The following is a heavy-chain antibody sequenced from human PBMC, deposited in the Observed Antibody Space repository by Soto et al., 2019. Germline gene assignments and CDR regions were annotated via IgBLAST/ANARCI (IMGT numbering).Heavy chain of an antibody. Sequence: GWSLRLSCAASGFTFSSYGMHWVRQAPGKGLEWVAVIWYDGSNKYYADSVKGRFTISRDNSKNTLYLQMNSLRAEDTAVYYCARDLGVDTAMYLYDCGQGTLVTVSS. CDR1: GFTFSSYG. CDR2: IWYDGSNK. D-gene: IGHD5-18*01. CDR3: ARDLGVDTAMYLYD. V-gene: IGHV3-33*01. J-gene: IGHJ4*02.